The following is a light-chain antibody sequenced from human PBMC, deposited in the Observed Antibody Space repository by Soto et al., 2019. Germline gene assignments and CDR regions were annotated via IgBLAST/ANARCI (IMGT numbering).Light chain of an antibody. CDR2: EVT. Sequence: QSALTQPASVSVSPGQSITISCTGSSSDVGGYNFVSWYQQFPGKAPKLMIYEVTDRPSGISDRFSGSKSGNTASLTISGLQAEDEADYFCSSYTTTSSVIFGGGTKVTVL. CDR3: SSYTTTSSVI. CDR1: SSDVGGYNF. J-gene: IGLJ2*01. V-gene: IGLV2-14*01.